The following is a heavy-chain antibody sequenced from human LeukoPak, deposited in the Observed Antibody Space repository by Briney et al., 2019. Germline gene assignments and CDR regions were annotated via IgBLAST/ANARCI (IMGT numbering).Heavy chain of an antibody. V-gene: IGHV3-74*01. CDR2: INIDGSST. J-gene: IGHJ4*02. Sequence: GGSLRLSCVASGFTLSSFWIHWVRQAPGTGLVWVSRINIDGSSTSYADSVKGRFTISRDNAKNTLYLQMNSLRAEDTAVYYCAVSPSESAGYWGQGTLVTVSS. CDR1: GFTLSSFW. CDR3: AVSPSESAGY. D-gene: IGHD1-14*01.